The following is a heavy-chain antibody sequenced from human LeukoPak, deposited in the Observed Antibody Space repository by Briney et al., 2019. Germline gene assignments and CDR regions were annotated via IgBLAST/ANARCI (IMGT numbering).Heavy chain of an antibody. CDR2: ISAYNGNT. Sequence: ASVKVSCKASGYTFTSYGISWVRQAHGQGLEWMGWISAYNGNTNYAQKLQGRVTMTTDTSTSTAYMELRSLRSDDTAVYYCARTYYYDSSALGAFDIWGQGTMVTVSS. CDR1: GYTFTSYG. V-gene: IGHV1-18*01. J-gene: IGHJ3*02. CDR3: ARTYYYDSSALGAFDI. D-gene: IGHD3-22*01.